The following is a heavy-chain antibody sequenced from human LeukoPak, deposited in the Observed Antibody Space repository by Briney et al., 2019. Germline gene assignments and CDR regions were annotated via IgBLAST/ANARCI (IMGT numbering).Heavy chain of an antibody. CDR1: GGSISSYY. Sequence: SETLSLTCTVSGGSISSYYWSWIRQPPGKGLEWIGEINHSGSTNYNPSLKSRVTISVDTSKNQFSLKLSSVTAADTAVYYCARVAHRRRIAAAGTGWFDPWGQGTLVTVSS. D-gene: IGHD6-13*01. CDR3: ARVAHRRRIAAAGTGWFDP. J-gene: IGHJ5*02. CDR2: INHSGST. V-gene: IGHV4-34*01.